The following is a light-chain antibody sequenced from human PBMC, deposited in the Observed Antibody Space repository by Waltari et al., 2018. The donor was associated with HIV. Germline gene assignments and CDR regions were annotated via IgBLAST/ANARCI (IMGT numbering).Light chain of an antibody. J-gene: IGLJ3*02. CDR2: RNN. CDR1: RSNTVPNY. Sequence: QSVMTLPPSASGTSGRRVICSCYARRSNTVPNYVSWHHQLPGTAPKILIYRNNQRPSGVPDRFSGSKSGTSASLAISGLRSEDEADYYCAAWDDSLSGWVFGGGTKLTVL. V-gene: IGLV1-47*01. CDR3: AAWDDSLSGWV.